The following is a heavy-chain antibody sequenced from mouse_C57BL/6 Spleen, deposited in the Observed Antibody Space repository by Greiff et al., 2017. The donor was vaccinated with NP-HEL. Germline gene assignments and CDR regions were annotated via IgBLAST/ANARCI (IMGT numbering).Heavy chain of an antibody. CDR2: IYPGDGDT. CDR3: AREGGGGSSPSWFAY. Sequence: QVQLQQSGAELVKPGASVKISCKASGYAFSSYWMNWVKQRPGKGLEWIGQIYPGDGDTNYNGKFKGKATLTADKSSRPAYMQLSSLTSEDSAVYFCAREGGGGSSPSWFAYWGQGTLVTVSA. J-gene: IGHJ3*01. D-gene: IGHD1-1*01. V-gene: IGHV1-80*01. CDR1: GYAFSSYW.